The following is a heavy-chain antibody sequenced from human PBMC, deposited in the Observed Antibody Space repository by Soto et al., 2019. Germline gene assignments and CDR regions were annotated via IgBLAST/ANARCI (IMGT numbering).Heavy chain of an antibody. CDR2: ISYDGSDK. V-gene: IGHV3-30*18. Sequence: QVQLVESGGGVVQPGRSLRLSCAASGFTFSSYGMHWVRQAPGKGLAWVAVISYDGSDKYYADSVKGRFTISRDNSNNTLYLQMDSLRAEDTAVYYCAKGLVVATTYFQHCGQGTLVTVSS. CDR3: AKGLVVATTYFQH. D-gene: IGHD2-15*01. J-gene: IGHJ1*01. CDR1: GFTFSSYG.